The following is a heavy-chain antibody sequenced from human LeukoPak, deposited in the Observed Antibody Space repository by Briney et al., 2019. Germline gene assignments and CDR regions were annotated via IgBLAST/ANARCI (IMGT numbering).Heavy chain of an antibody. CDR1: GGSISSYY. V-gene: IGHV4-59*08. D-gene: IGHD1-26*01. CDR3: ARHAVGGTSPAAFDI. Sequence: SETLSLTCTVSGGSISSYYWSWIRQPPGKGLEWIGYIYYSGSTNYNPSLKSRVTISVDTSKNQFSLKLSSVTAADTAVYYCARHAVGGTSPAAFDIWGQGTMVTVSS. J-gene: IGHJ3*02. CDR2: IYYSGST.